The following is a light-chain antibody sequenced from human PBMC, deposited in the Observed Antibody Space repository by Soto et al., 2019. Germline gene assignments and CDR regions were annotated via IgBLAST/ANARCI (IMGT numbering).Light chain of an antibody. CDR2: GNS. CDR3: QSYGSRYVV. V-gene: IGLV1-40*01. CDR1: SSNIGAGYD. Sequence: QSVLTQPPSVSAAPGQRVTISCTGSSSNIGAGYDVHWYQQLPGTAPKLLLYGNSNRPSGVPDRFSGSKSGTSASLAITGLQAEDEADYYCQSYGSRYVVFGGGTKLTVL. J-gene: IGLJ2*01.